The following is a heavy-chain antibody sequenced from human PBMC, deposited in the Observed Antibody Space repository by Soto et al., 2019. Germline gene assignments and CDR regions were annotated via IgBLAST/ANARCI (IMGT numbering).Heavy chain of an antibody. CDR3: AKYSTDRYFDRSVDF. V-gene: IGHV3-30*18. J-gene: IGHJ4*02. D-gene: IGHD3-9*01. CDR2: ISYDGSNK. Sequence: PGGSLRLSCAASGFIFSSYGMHWVRQAPGKGLEWVAVISYDGSNKYYADSMKGRFTISRDNSKNTLYLQMNSLRAEDTAVYYCAKYSTDRYFDRSVDFWGQGTLVTVSS. CDR1: GFIFSSYG.